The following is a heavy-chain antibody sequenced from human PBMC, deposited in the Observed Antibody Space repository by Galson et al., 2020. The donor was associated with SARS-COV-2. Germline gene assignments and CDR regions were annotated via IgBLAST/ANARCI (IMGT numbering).Heavy chain of an antibody. Sequence: TGGSLRLSCSASGFTFSRYWMNWVRQAPGKGLEWVANIKQDGSEKYYVDSVKGQFTISRDNAKNSLSLQMNSLRPEDTAVYYCARDLAYDFWSGFSHWGQGTLVTVSS. CDR3: ARDLAYDFWSGFSH. J-gene: IGHJ4*02. CDR1: GFTFSRYW. V-gene: IGHV3-7*01. CDR2: IKQDGSEK. D-gene: IGHD3-3*01.